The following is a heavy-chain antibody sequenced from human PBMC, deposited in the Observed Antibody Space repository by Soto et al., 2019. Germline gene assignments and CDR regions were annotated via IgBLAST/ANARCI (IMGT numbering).Heavy chain of an antibody. CDR3: ARESAVASLEP. Sequence: QVQLVQSGAEVKKPGASVKVSCKASGYTFTSYGISWVRQAPGQGLEWMGWISAYNGNTNYAQKLPVRVTMTTDKTTGTAYMELRSLRSDDTAVYYCARESAVASLEPWGQGTLVTVSS. V-gene: IGHV1-18*01. CDR1: GYTFTSYG. D-gene: IGHD6-19*01. J-gene: IGHJ5*02. CDR2: ISAYNGNT.